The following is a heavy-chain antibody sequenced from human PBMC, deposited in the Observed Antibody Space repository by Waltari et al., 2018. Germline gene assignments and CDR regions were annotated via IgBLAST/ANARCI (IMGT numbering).Heavy chain of an antibody. D-gene: IGHD6-13*01. CDR3: ARRAAITAAGPTYYMDV. CDR2: IYHSGST. CDR1: GYSISSGYY. Sequence: QVQLQESGPGLVKPSETLSLTCAVSGYSISSGYYWGWIRQPPGKGLELIGNIYHSGSTHYNPSLKSRVTISVDTSKNQFSLKLSSVTAADTAVYYCARRAAITAAGPTYYMDVWGKGTTVTVSS. V-gene: IGHV4-38-2*01. J-gene: IGHJ6*03.